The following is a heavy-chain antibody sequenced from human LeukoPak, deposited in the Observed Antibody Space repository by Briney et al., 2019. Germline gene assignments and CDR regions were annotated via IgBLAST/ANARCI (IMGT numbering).Heavy chain of an antibody. CDR2: IYHSGST. D-gene: IGHD6-6*01. CDR1: GGSISSGGYS. Sequence: RASETLSLTCAVSGGSISSGGYSWSWIRQPPGKGLEWIGYIYHSGSTYYNPSLKSRVTISVDRSKNQFSLKLSSVTAADTAVYYCARDLYKGSSVSFDLWGRGTLVTVSS. J-gene: IGHJ2*01. CDR3: ARDLYKGSSVSFDL. V-gene: IGHV4-30-2*01.